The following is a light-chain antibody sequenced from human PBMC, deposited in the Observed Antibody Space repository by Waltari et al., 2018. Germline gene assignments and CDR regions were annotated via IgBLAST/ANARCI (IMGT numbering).Light chain of an antibody. V-gene: IGLV1-44*01. CDR1: SSNIGRYS. CDR3: AAWDASLNAWV. Sequence: QSVLTQPPSASGTPGQRIIIPCSGSSSNIGRYSVNWYQQFPGTAPKCLIQSNNQRPSGVPDRFCGSKSGTSASLAISGLQSEDEADYYCAAWDASLNAWVYGGGTKLTVL. J-gene: IGLJ3*02. CDR2: SNN.